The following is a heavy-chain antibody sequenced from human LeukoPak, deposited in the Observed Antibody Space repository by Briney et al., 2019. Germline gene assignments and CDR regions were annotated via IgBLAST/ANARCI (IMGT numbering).Heavy chain of an antibody. CDR3: ARGWPGGYSDS. V-gene: IGHV4-39*01. CDR1: GGSISSSSYY. D-gene: IGHD2-15*01. CDR2: IYYSGST. Sequence: SETLSLTCTVSGGSISSSSYYWGWIRQPPGKGLEWIGSIYYSGSTYYNPSLKSRVTISVDTSKNQFSLKLSSVTAADTAVYYCARGWPGGYSDSWGQGTLVTVSS. J-gene: IGHJ4*02.